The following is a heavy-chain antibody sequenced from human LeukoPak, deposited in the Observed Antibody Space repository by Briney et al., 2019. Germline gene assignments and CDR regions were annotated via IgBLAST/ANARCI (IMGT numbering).Heavy chain of an antibody. CDR3: ASEGIAVAGTPAQNWFDP. CDR2: IYHSGST. V-gene: IGHV4-38-2*02. Sequence: SETLSLTCTVSGYSISSGYYWGWIRQPPGKGLEWIGSIYHSGSTYYNPSLKSRVTISVDTSKNQFSLKLSSVTAADTAVYYCASEGIAVAGTPAQNWFDPWGQGTLVTVSS. J-gene: IGHJ5*02. D-gene: IGHD6-19*01. CDR1: GYSISSGYY.